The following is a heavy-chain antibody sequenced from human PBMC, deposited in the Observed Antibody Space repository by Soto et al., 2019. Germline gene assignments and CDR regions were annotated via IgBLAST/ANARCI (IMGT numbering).Heavy chain of an antibody. D-gene: IGHD6-13*01. CDR2: ISYDGSNK. V-gene: IGHV3-30*18. CDR1: GFTFSSYG. J-gene: IGHJ4*02. CDR3: AKYVGFSNSWYLDY. Sequence: QVQLVESGGGVVQSGRSLRLSCAASGFTFSSYGMHWVRQAPGKGLEWVAVISYDGSNKYYADSVKGRFTISRDNSKNTLYLQMNSLRAEDTAVYYCAKYVGFSNSWYLDYWGQGTLVIVSS.